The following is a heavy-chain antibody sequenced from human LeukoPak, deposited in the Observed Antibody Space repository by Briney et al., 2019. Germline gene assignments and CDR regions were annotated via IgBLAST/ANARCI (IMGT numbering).Heavy chain of an antibody. CDR3: AKGYGGNSGG. D-gene: IGHD4-23*01. Sequence: PGGSLRLSCAASGFTFSSYAMSWVGQAPGKRLEWVSAISGSGGSTYCADSVKGRFTISRDNSKNTLYLQVNSLRAEDTAVYYCAKGYGGNSGGWGQGTLVTVSS. J-gene: IGHJ4*02. CDR1: GFTFSSYA. V-gene: IGHV3-23*01. CDR2: ISGSGGST.